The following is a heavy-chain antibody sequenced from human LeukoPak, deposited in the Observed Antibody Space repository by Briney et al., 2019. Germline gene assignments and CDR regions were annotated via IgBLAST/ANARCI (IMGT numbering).Heavy chain of an antibody. CDR1: GFTFSSYA. CDR2: IFGSGGST. CDR3: AKTTIGYSSGRYPGWPVDY. D-gene: IGHD6-19*01. Sequence: GGSLRLSCAASGFTFSSYAMYWVRQAPGKGLEWVSGIFGSGGSTHYADSVKGRFTISRDNSKNTVYLQMNSLRAEDKAVYYCAKTTIGYSSGRYPGWPVDYWGQGTLVTVSS. V-gene: IGHV3-23*01. J-gene: IGHJ4*02.